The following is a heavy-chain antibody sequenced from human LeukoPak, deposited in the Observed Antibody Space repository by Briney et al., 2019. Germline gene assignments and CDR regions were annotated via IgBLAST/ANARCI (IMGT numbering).Heavy chain of an antibody. D-gene: IGHD4-23*01. V-gene: IGHV4-34*01. CDR1: GVSFSGYY. Sequence: SETLSLTCAVYGVSFSGYYWSRIRQPPGKGLEWIGEINHSGSTNYNPSLKSRVTISVDTSKNQFSLKLSSVTAADTAVYYCARRRLQLLYYYYYYGMDVWGQGTTVTVS. J-gene: IGHJ6*02. CDR3: ARRRLQLLYYYYYYGMDV. CDR2: INHSGST.